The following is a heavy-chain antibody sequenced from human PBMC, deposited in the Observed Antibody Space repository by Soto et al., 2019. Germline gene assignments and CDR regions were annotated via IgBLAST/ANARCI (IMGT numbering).Heavy chain of an antibody. CDR2: ISHSGSA. V-gene: IGHV4-4*02. D-gene: IGHD3-10*01. CDR1: GGSISSSNW. Sequence: PSETMSLTCAASGGSISSSNWWSWVRQPPGKGLEWIGEISHSGSANYNPSLKTRVTLSIDKSKNHFSLRVASVTPADTAVYYCARFNWVRGVSWFDPWGQGILVTVSS. CDR3: ARFNWVRGVSWFDP. J-gene: IGHJ5*02.